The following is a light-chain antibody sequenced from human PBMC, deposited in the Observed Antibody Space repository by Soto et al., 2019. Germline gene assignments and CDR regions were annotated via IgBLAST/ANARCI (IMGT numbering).Light chain of an antibody. Sequence: QSVLTQPPSMSAAPGQKVTISCSGSTSNIENNYVSWYQHLPGTAPKLLIYDNDERPSGIPDRFSASKSGTSATLGITGLQIGDEADYYCGAWDNSLSVVLFGGGTKLTVL. CDR3: GAWDNSLSVVL. CDR1: TSNIENNY. CDR2: DND. V-gene: IGLV1-51*01. J-gene: IGLJ2*01.